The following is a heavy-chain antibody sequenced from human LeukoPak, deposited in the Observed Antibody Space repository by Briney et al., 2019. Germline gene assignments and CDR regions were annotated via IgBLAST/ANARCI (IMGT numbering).Heavy chain of an antibody. CDR3: ARRTEITMVRGVMVAFDI. CDR2: IRSSGTSI. D-gene: IGHD3-10*01. J-gene: IGHJ3*02. CDR1: GFTFSSYS. Sequence: GGSLRLSCAASGFTFSSYSMNWVRQPPGKGLEWISYIRSSGTSIYYADSVKGRFTISRDNAKNSLYLQMNSLRAEDTAVYYCARRTEITMVRGVMVAFDIWGQGTMVTVSS. V-gene: IGHV3-48*04.